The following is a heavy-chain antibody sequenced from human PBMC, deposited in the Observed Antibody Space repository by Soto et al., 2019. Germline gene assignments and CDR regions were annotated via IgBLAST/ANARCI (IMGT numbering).Heavy chain of an antibody. V-gene: IGHV4-39*01. D-gene: IGHD3-10*01. J-gene: IGHJ4*02. Sequence: PSETLSLTCTVSCVSISSPYFYWGWIRQPPGKGLEWIGSVSLSGNTYYNPSLTSRVTISGDTSKSQFSLELTSATAADTAMYYCVRLAIRFYFDFWGPGTLVTVSS. CDR3: VRLAIRFYFDF. CDR2: VSLSGNT. CDR1: CVSISSPYFY.